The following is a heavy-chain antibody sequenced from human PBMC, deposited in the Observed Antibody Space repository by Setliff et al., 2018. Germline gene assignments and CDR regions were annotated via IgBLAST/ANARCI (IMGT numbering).Heavy chain of an antibody. V-gene: IGHV1-46*01. CDR1: GYTFTNYY. J-gene: IGHJ4*02. D-gene: IGHD3-3*01. Sequence: ASVKVSCKASGYTFTNYYMHWVRQAPGQGLEWMGIIKPSGGSTNYAQKLQGRVTMTRDTSTSTVYMELSSLRSEDTAVYYCARESGGDYNFNFDYWGQGTLVTVS. CDR3: ARESGGDYNFNFDY. CDR2: IKPSGGST.